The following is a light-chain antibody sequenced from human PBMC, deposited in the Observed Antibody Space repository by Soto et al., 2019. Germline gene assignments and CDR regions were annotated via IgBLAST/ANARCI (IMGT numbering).Light chain of an antibody. CDR1: KNDIGVYDF. CDR2: DVS. V-gene: IGLV2-8*01. J-gene: IGLJ1*01. CDR3: SSFVGGNTYV. Sequence: QSVLTQPPSASGSPGQSVTISCTGTKNDIGVYDFVSWYQHHPGKGPRLMIYDVSKRPSGIPDRFSGSKSGYTAFLTVSGLQAEDEADYYCSSFVGGNTYVFGTGTKVTVL.